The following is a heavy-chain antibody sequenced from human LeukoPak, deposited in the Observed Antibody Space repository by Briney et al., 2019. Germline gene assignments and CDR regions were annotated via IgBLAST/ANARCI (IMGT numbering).Heavy chain of an antibody. CDR3: ARSRAFNSGAFDP. J-gene: IGHJ5*02. CDR1: GASVSSASY. V-gene: IGHV4-61*01. Sequence: SETLSLTCTVSGASVSSASYWTWIRQPPGKGVEWVAHIYNGVNTNYNPSLKSRVTISVDTSKNQFSLRLNSVTAADTAVYYCARSRAFNSGAFDPWGQGSLVTVSS. CDR2: IYNGVNT. D-gene: IGHD1-26*01.